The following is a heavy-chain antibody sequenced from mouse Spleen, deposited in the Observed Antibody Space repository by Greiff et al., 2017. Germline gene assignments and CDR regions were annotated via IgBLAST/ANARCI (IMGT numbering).Heavy chain of an antibody. J-gene: IGHJ4*01. Sequence: QVQLQQPGAELVKPGASVKLSCKASGYTFTSYWMQWVKQRPGQGLEWIGEIDPSDSYTNYNQKFKGKATLTVDTSSSTAYMHLSSLTSEDSAVYYCARYYDGAMDYWGQGTSVTVSS. D-gene: IGHD1-1*01. V-gene: IGHV1-50*01. CDR2: IDPSDSYT. CDR3: ARYYDGAMDY. CDR1: GYTFTSYW.